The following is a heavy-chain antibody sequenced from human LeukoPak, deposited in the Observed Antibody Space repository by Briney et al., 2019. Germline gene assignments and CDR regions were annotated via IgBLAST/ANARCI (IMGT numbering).Heavy chain of an antibody. Sequence: ASVKVSCKASGYTFTSYGISWVRQAPGKGLEWMGGFDPEDGETIYAQKLQGRVTMTTDTSTSTAYMELRSLRSDDTAVYYCARGSDYYYYMDVWGKGTTVTVSS. V-gene: IGHV1-18*01. CDR3: ARGSDYYYYMDV. CDR1: GYTFTSYG. J-gene: IGHJ6*03. CDR2: FDPEDGET.